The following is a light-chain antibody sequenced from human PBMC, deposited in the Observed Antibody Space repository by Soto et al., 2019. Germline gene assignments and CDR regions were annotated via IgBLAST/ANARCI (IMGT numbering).Light chain of an antibody. Sequence: IVLTQSPGTLSLSPGERTTLSCRASQSISRYLAWYQQKPGQGPRLLIYGASSRATGTPDRFSGSGSGTDFTLTISRLEPEDFAVYHCQQYGSSPLITFGQGTRLEIK. CDR2: GAS. CDR3: QQYGSSPLIT. CDR1: QSISRY. V-gene: IGKV3-20*01. J-gene: IGKJ5*01.